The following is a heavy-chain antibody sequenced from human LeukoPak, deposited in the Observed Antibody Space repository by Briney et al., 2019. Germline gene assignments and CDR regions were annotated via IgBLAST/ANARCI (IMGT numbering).Heavy chain of an antibody. D-gene: IGHD2-15*01. Sequence: GASVKVSCKASGYTFTSYDINWVRQATGQGLEWMGWMNPNSGGTNYAQKFQGRVTMTRDTSISTAYMELSRLRSDDTAVYYCARDVVVTNFDYWGQGTLVTVSS. CDR1: GYTFTSYD. CDR2: MNPNSGGT. J-gene: IGHJ4*02. CDR3: ARDVVVTNFDY. V-gene: IGHV1-2*02.